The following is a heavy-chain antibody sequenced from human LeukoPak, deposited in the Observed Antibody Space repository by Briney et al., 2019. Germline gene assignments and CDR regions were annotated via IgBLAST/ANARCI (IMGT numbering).Heavy chain of an antibody. CDR2: ISYDGSNK. Sequence: PGGSLRLSCAASGFTFSSSGLPWFRQAPGKGLEWVAVISYDGSNKYYADSVKGRFTISRDNSKSTLYLQMNSLRAEDTAVYYCALPYGGNSNFDYWGQGTLVTVSS. D-gene: IGHD4-23*01. J-gene: IGHJ4*02. CDR1: GFTFSSSG. CDR3: ALPYGGNSNFDY. V-gene: IGHV3-30*03.